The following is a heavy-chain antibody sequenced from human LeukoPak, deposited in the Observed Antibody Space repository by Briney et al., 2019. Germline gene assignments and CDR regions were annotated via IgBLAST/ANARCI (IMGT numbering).Heavy chain of an antibody. D-gene: IGHD2-15*01. CDR1: GGTFSSYA. V-gene: IGHV1-69*06. Sequence: VASVKVSCKSSGGTFSSYAISWVRQAPGQGVDWMGGIIPIFGTANYAQKLQGRVTITADKSTSTAYMELSSLRSEDTAVYYCARCLGGSGGSCFFDVRGKGTTVTVSS. CDR3: ARCLGGSGGSCFFDV. CDR2: IIPIFGTA. J-gene: IGHJ6*04.